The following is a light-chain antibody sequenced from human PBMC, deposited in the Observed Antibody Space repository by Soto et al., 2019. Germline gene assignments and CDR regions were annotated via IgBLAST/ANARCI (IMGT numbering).Light chain of an antibody. CDR2: GAS. CDR3: HQYGSSPPYT. V-gene: IGKV3-20*01. Sequence: EIVLTQSPGTLSLSPGERATLSCRASQSVSSSYLAWYQQKPGQAPRLLIYGASSRATGIPDRFSGSGSGTDFTLTIRRLGPEDFAVSYCHQYGSSPPYTCGPGPNVDIK. CDR1: QSVSSSY. J-gene: IGKJ3*01.